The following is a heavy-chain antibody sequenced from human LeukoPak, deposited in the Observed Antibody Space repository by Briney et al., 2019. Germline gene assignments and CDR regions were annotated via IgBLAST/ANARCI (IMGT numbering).Heavy chain of an antibody. D-gene: IGHD3-22*01. V-gene: IGHV4-34*01. CDR1: GGSFSGYY. J-gene: IGHJ3*02. CDR2: INHSGST. Sequence: PSETLSLTCAVYGGSFSGYYWSWIRQPPGKGLEWIGEINHSGSTNYNPSLKSRVTISVDTSKNQFSLKLSSVTAADTAVYYCAGGGYDTDAFDIWGQGTMVTVSS. CDR3: AGGGYDTDAFDI.